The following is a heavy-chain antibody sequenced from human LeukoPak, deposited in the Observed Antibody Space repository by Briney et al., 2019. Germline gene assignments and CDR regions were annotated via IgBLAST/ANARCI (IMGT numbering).Heavy chain of an antibody. J-gene: IGHJ4*02. V-gene: IGHV3-23*01. CDR3: AKDLYCSSANCYTGVLDY. Sequence: GGSLRLSCAASGFIFSSYAMSWVRQAPGKGLEWVSAISGSGGSTYYADSVKGRFTISRDNSKNTLYLQMNSLRAEDTAVYYCAKDLYCSSANCYTGVLDYWGQGTLVTVSS. CDR1: GFIFSSYA. CDR2: ISGSGGST. D-gene: IGHD2-2*02.